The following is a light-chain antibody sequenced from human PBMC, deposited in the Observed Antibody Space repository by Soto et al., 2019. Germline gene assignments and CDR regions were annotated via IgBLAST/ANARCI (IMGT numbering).Light chain of an antibody. CDR1: QRISNF. V-gene: IGKV3-11*01. Sequence: EIVLTQSPATLSLSPGDSATLSCRASQRISNFLAWYQQKPGQAPRLLIYDASHRVTGVPGRFTGSGSGTDFTLTISSLEADDFAVYHGQQRTTGTFGGGTKVEI. J-gene: IGKJ4*01. CDR3: QQRTTGT. CDR2: DAS.